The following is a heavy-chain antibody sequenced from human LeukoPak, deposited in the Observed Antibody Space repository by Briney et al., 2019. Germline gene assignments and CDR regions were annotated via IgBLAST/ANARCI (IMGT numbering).Heavy chain of an antibody. CDR1: GFTFSSYS. V-gene: IGHV3-48*04. J-gene: IGHJ4*02. Sequence: GGSLRLSCAASGFTFSSYSMNWVRQAPGKGLEWVSYISSSSSTIYYADSVKGRFTISRDNAKNSLYLQMNSLRAEDTAVYYCASGITMIPSGYWSQGTLVTVSS. D-gene: IGHD3-22*01. CDR2: ISSSSSTI. CDR3: ASGITMIPSGY.